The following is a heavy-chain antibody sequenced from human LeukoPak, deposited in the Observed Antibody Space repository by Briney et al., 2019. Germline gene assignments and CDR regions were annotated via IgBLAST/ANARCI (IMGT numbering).Heavy chain of an antibody. Sequence: NPSETLSLTCVVSGGFISSGGYYWGWIRHPPEKGLEWIGSVHHSGITYYNTSLKSRVTISVDKSKNQFSLKLSSVTAADTAVYYCARLGSVEMATVNDYWGQGTLVTVSS. V-gene: IGHV4-39*01. CDR2: VHHSGIT. D-gene: IGHD5-24*01. CDR3: ARLGSVEMATVNDY. J-gene: IGHJ4*02. CDR1: GGFISSGGYY.